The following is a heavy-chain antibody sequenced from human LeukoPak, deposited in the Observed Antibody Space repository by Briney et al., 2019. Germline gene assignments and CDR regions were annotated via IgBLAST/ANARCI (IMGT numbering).Heavy chain of an antibody. CDR3: ARLRQHYSSGWFNWFDP. CDR2: IYYSGST. CDR1: GGSISSYY. J-gene: IGHJ5*02. Sequence: SETLSLTCTVSGGSISSYYWSWIRQPPGKGLEWIGYIYYSGSTNYNPSLKSRVTISVDTSKNQFSLKLSSVTAADTAVYYCARLRQHYSSGWFNWFDPWGQGTLVTVSS. D-gene: IGHD6-19*01. V-gene: IGHV4-59*01.